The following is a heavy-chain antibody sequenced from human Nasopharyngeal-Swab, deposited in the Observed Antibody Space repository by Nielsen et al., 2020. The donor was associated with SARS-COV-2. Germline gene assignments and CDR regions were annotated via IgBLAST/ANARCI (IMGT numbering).Heavy chain of an antibody. CDR1: GVTFSHYG. CDR3: AMIQDSGTYPSYFDY. D-gene: IGHD1-26*01. V-gene: IGHV3-30*03. Sequence: GESLKISYTVSGVTFSHYGFNWVRQAPGKGLEWVAAISNDGSEEYYPDSVKGRFTISRDNSKKTLYLQMNGLRVEDTAVYYCAMIQDSGTYPSYFDYWGQGTLVTVSS. J-gene: IGHJ4*02. CDR2: ISNDGSEE.